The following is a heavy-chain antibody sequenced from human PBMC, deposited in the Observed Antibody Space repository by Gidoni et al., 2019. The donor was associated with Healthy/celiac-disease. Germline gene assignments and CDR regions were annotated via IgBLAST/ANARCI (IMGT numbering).Heavy chain of an antibody. J-gene: IGHJ5*02. Sequence: QVQLHESGPGLVKPSETLSLTCTVSGGSISSYYWSWIRQPPGKGLEWIGYIYYSGSTNYNPSLKSRVTIAVDTSKNQFSLKLSSVTAADTAVYYCARMVVADTWWFDPWGQGTLVTVSS. CDR2: IYYSGST. V-gene: IGHV4-59*01. CDR1: GGSISSYY. D-gene: IGHD2-15*01. CDR3: ARMVVADTWWFDP.